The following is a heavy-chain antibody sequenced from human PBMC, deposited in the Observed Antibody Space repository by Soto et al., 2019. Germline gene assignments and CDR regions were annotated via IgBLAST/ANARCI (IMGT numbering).Heavy chain of an antibody. J-gene: IGHJ6*02. D-gene: IGHD1-1*01. V-gene: IGHV4-34*01. CDR3: ARSRNLDV. CDR2: ASPTGGT. Sequence: QVQVQQWGAGLLKFSETLSLTCAVNGGSFSGWHWNWIRQPPGKGLEWIWEASPTGGTNYNPSLESRVTISVDRSRNQLSLKLPSVSAADTAVYYCARSRNLDVWGPGTTVIVSS. CDR1: GGSFSGWH.